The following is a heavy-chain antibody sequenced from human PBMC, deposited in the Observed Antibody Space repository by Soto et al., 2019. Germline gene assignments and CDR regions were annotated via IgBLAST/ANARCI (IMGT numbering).Heavy chain of an antibody. CDR1: GGSISSSSYY. D-gene: IGHD3-3*01. CDR2: IYYSGST. J-gene: IGHJ4*02. CDR3: ARVLRFLEWLPVDY. Sequence: SETLSLTCTVSGGSISSSSYYWGWIRQPPGKGLEWIGSIYYSGSTYYNPSLKSRVTISVDMSKNQFSLKLSSVTAADTAVYYCARVLRFLEWLPVDYWGQGTLVTVSS. V-gene: IGHV4-39*07.